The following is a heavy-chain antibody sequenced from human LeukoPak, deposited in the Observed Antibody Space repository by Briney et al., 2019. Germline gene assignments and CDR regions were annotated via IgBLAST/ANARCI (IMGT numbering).Heavy chain of an antibody. V-gene: IGHV3-48*03. CDR3: ARDGIAAAGTDSYYYYYYYMDV. CDR2: ISSSGSTI. J-gene: IGHJ6*03. D-gene: IGHD6-13*01. Sequence: GGSLRLSCAASGFTFSSYEMNWVRQAPGKGLEWVSYISSSGSTIYYADSVKGRFTISRDNAKNSLYLQMNRLRAEDTALYYCARDGIAAAGTDSYYYYYYYMDVWGKGTTVTVSS. CDR1: GFTFSSYE.